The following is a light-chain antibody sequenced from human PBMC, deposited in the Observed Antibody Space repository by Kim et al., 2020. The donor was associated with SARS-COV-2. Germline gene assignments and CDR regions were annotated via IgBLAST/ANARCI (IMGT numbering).Light chain of an antibody. V-gene: IGLV1-44*01. Sequence: GHRVTISCSGSSSNIGSNTVNWYQQLPGTAPKLLIYSNNQRPSGVPDRFSGSKSGTSASLAISGLQSEDEADYYCAAWDDSLNGVVFGGGTQVTVL. J-gene: IGLJ2*01. CDR3: AAWDDSLNGVV. CDR1: SSNIGSNT. CDR2: SNN.